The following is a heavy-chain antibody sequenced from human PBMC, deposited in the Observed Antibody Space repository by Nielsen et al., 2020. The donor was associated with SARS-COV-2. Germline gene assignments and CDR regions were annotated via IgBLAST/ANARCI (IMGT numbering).Heavy chain of an antibody. D-gene: IGHD6-13*01. J-gene: IGHJ3*02. Sequence: GESLKISCAASGFTFSSYSMNWVRQAPGKGLEWVSSISSSSSYIYYADSVKGRFTIPRDNAKNSLYLQMNSLRAEDTAVYYCARGHSSSWWDDAFDIWGQGTMVTVSS. CDR1: GFTFSSYS. V-gene: IGHV3-21*01. CDR2: ISSSSSYI. CDR3: ARGHSSSWWDDAFDI.